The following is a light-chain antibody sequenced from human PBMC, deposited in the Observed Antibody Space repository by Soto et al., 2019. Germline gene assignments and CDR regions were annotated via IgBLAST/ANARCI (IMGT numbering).Light chain of an antibody. J-gene: IGLJ2*01. V-gene: IGLV1-47*02. CDR1: TSNIGTNY. Sequence: QSVLTQPPSASGTPGQRVTISCSGSTSNIGTNYVYWYQQLPGTAPRLLMYSTNKRPSGVPDRFSGSKSGTSAFLAITGLRSEDEANYYCAAWDDRLSGPVFGGGTKLTVL. CDR3: AAWDDRLSGPV. CDR2: STN.